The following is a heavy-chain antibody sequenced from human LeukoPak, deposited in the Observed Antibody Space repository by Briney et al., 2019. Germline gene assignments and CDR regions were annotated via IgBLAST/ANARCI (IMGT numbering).Heavy chain of an antibody. CDR2: IWYDGSSK. CDR3: AKGGGLQPSLDY. V-gene: IGHV3-33*06. J-gene: IGHJ4*02. D-gene: IGHD4-11*01. Sequence: GGSLRLSCAASGFTFSSYGMHWVRQAPGKGLEWVAVIWYDGSSKYYADSVKGRFTISRDNSKNTLYLQMNSLRAEDTAVYYCAKGGGLQPSLDYWGQGTLVTVSS. CDR1: GFTFSSYG.